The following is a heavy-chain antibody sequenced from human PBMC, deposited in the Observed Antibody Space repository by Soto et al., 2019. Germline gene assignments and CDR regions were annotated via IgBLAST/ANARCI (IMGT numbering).Heavy chain of an antibody. CDR3: ARGGRNSDNRNFGMAV. V-gene: IGHV4-59*01. J-gene: IGHJ6*04. CDR1: GGPSSSEH. Sequence: SETLSRTCTGSGGPSSSEHGSWIRQPPGKGLEWIRYIYYSGSTNYNPSLKSRVTISVDTFKNQFSLKLSSVTDADKAVCYCARGGRNSDNRNFGMAVWGEGTTVTVSS. CDR2: IYYSGST. D-gene: IGHD1-7*01.